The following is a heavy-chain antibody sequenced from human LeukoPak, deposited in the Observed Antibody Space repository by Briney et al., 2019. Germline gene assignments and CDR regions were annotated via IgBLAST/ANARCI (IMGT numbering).Heavy chain of an antibody. D-gene: IGHD2-15*01. V-gene: IGHV4-34*01. Sequence: PSETLSLTCAVYGGSFSGYYWSWIRQPPGKGLEWIGEINHSGSTNYNPSLKSRVTISVDTSKNQFSLKLSSVTAADTAVYYCASSGPPYYYGMDVCGQGTTVTVSS. CDR3: ASSGPPYYYGMDV. CDR2: INHSGST. CDR1: GGSFSGYY. J-gene: IGHJ6*02.